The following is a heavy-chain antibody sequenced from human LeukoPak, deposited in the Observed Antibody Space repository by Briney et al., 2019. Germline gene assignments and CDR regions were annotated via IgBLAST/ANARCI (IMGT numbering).Heavy chain of an antibody. D-gene: IGHD4-11*01. Sequence: GGSLRLSCAASGFTFSSYWMHWVRQAPGKGLMWVSRVKSDGSSTSYADSVKGRFTISRDNAKNTLYLQMNSLRAEDTAVYYCARDMVGYSNYYYYYYMDVWGKGTTVTVSS. CDR3: ARDMVGYSNYYYYYYMDV. CDR2: VKSDGSST. CDR1: GFTFSSYW. J-gene: IGHJ6*03. V-gene: IGHV3-74*01.